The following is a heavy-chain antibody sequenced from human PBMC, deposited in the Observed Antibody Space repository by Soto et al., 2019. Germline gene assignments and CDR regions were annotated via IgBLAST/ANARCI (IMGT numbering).Heavy chain of an antibody. D-gene: IGHD3-9*01. Sequence: EVQLVESGGGLVQPGGSLRLSCAASGFTCSSYWMSWVRQAPGKGLEWVANIKQDGSEKYYVDSVKGRFTISRDNAKNSLHLQMNSLRAEDTAVYYCARTVALRYFDWLYCYYCYMDVWGKGTTVTVSS. J-gene: IGHJ6*03. CDR3: ARTVALRYFDWLYCYYCYMDV. V-gene: IGHV3-7*01. CDR1: GFTCSSYW. CDR2: IKQDGSEK.